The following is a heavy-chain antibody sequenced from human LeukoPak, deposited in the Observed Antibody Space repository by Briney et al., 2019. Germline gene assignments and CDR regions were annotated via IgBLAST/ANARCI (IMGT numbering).Heavy chain of an antibody. CDR2: IYYSGST. CDR3: ARAPYYYDSSGYYYNV. D-gene: IGHD3-22*01. V-gene: IGHV4-59*08. CDR1: GGSISSYY. J-gene: IGHJ6*04. Sequence: SETLSLTCTVSGGSISSYYWSWIRQPPGKGLEWIGYIYYSGSTNYNPSLKSRVTISVDTSKNQFSLKLRSVTAADTAVYYCARAPYYYDSSGYYYNVWGKGTTVTVSS.